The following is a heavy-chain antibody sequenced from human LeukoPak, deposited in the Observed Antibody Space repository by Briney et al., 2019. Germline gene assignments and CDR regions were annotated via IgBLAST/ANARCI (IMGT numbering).Heavy chain of an antibody. V-gene: IGHV4-59*01. CDR2: IYYSGST. CDR3: ARDPGLMPK. Sequence: PSETLSLTCSVSRGSISSDYWSWIRQPPGKGLEWIGYIYYSGSTNYNPSLKSRVTISVDTSKNQFSLKLSSVTAADTAVYYCARDPGLMPKWGQGTLVTVSS. D-gene: IGHD2-15*01. CDR1: RGSISSDY. J-gene: IGHJ4*02.